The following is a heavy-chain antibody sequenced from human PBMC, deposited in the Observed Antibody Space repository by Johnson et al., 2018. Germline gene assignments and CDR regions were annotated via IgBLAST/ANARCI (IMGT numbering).Heavy chain of an antibody. CDR3: ARATLAPRGFDY. D-gene: IGHD3-10*01. Sequence: QVQLQESGPGLVKPSETLSLTCTVSGASISSTSYYWAWIRQPPGKGLECIGNIYFNGNTYYNPSLESRITMSLDTSKNQFSLKLSSVTAADTALYYCARATLAPRGFDYWGQGTLVTVSS. V-gene: IGHV4-39*07. CDR2: IYFNGNT. J-gene: IGHJ4*02. CDR1: GASISSTSYY.